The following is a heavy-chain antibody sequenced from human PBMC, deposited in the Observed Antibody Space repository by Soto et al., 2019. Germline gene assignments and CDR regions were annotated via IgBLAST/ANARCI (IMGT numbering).Heavy chain of an antibody. Sequence: GSLRLSCAASGFTFSSYEMNWVRQAPGKGLEWVSYISSSGSTIYYADSVKGRFTISRDNAKNSLYLQMNSLRAEDSAVYYCARDEWELGFDYWGQGTLVTVSS. CDR1: GFTFSSYE. V-gene: IGHV3-48*03. CDR2: ISSSGSTI. D-gene: IGHD1-26*01. CDR3: ARDEWELGFDY. J-gene: IGHJ4*02.